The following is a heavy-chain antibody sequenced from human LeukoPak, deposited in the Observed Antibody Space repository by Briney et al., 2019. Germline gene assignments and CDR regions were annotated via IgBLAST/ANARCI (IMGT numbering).Heavy chain of an antibody. CDR3: ARGYYYYYYYMDV. CDR2: LKQDGSEK. CDR1: GFTFSSYW. Sequence: GGSLRLSCAASGFTFSSYWMNWVRQAPGKGLEWVANLKQDGSEKYYVDSVEGRFTISRDNAKNSLYLQMNSLRAEDTAVYYCARGYYYYYYYMDVWGKGTTVTVSS. V-gene: IGHV3-7*04. J-gene: IGHJ6*03.